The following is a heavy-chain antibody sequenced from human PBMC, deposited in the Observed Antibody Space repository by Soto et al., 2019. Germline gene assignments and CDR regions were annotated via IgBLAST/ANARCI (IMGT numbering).Heavy chain of an antibody. J-gene: IGHJ4*02. CDR2: ISYDGSNK. V-gene: IGHV3-30-3*01. Sequence: SLRLSCAASGFTFSSYAMHWVRQAPGKGLEWVAVISYDGSNKYYADSVKGRFTISRDNSKNTLYLQMNSLRAEDTAVYYCARDSYGDNGLDYWGQGTLVTVSS. D-gene: IGHD4-17*01. CDR1: GFTFSSYA. CDR3: ARDSYGDNGLDY.